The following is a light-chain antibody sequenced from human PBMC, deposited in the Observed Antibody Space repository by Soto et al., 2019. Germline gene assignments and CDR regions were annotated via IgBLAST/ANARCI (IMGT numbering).Light chain of an antibody. V-gene: IGLV2-11*01. CDR1: SSDVGGYDY. CDR3: CPYAGSYTSWV. J-gene: IGLJ3*02. Sequence: QSALTQPRSVSGSPGQSVTISCTGTSSDVGGYDYVSWYQHHPGKAPKLILYDVIKRPPGVPDRFSGSKSGNTASLTISGLQAEDEADYYCCPYAGSYTSWVFGGGTKVTVL. CDR2: DVI.